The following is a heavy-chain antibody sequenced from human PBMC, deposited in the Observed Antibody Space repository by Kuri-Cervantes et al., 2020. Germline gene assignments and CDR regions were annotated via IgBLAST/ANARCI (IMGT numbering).Heavy chain of an antibody. CDR3: AMHRYYSDSSGYYNFDY. D-gene: IGHD3-22*01. CDR1: GDSISTYY. CDR2: IYYSGST. V-gene: IGHV4-59*04. Sequence: GSLRLSCTVSGDSISTYYWSWIRQPPGKGLEWIGSIYYSGSTYYNPSLKSRVTISVDTSKNQFSLKLSSVTAADTAVYYCAMHRYYSDSSGYYNFDYWGQGTLVTVSS. J-gene: IGHJ4*02.